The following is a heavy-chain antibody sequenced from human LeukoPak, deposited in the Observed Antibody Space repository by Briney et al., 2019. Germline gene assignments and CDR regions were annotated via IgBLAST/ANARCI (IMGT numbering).Heavy chain of an antibody. V-gene: IGHV3-74*01. CDR3: AREKAIYGGIDY. Sequence: GGSLRLSCAASGFTFSSYWMHWVRQAPGKGLVLVSRINSDGSSTSYADSVKGRFTISRDNAKHTLYLQMNSLRAEDTAVYYCAREKAIYGGIDYWGQGTLVTVSS. J-gene: IGHJ4*02. CDR1: GFTFSSYW. CDR2: INSDGSST. D-gene: IGHD4-23*01.